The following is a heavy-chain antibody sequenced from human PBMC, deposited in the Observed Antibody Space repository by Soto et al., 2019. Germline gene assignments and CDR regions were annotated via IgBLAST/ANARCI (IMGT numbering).Heavy chain of an antibody. CDR2: ISYDGSNK. Sequence: QVQLVESGGGVVQPGRSLSLSCAASGFTFSSYGMHWVRQAPGKGLEWVAVISYDGSNKYYADSVKGRFTISRDNSKNTLYLQMNSLRAEDTAVYYCAKGRSGWAFDYWGQGTLVTVSS. CDR3: AKGRSGWAFDY. D-gene: IGHD6-19*01. V-gene: IGHV3-30*18. CDR1: GFTFSSYG. J-gene: IGHJ4*02.